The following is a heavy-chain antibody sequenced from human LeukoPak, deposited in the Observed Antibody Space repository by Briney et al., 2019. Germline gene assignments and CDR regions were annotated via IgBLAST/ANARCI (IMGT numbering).Heavy chain of an antibody. V-gene: IGHV4-31*03. Sequence: SETLSLTCTFSGDSISTGGYYWAWIRQHRERGLEWIGYIYYSGSTHYNPSLQSRVTISVDTSKNQFSLNLNSVTAADTAVYYCARVIVVVPIGVYHYYAMDVWGQGTTVTVSS. CDR1: GDSISTGGYY. CDR2: IYYSGST. D-gene: IGHD2-2*01. J-gene: IGHJ6*02. CDR3: ARVIVVVPIGVYHYYAMDV.